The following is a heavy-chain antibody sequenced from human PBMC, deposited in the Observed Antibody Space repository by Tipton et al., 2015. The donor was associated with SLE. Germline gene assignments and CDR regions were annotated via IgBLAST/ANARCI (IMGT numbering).Heavy chain of an antibody. D-gene: IGHD5-12*01. V-gene: IGHV3-21*06. CDR3: AREGLPDAFDI. Sequence: SLRLSCAASGFIFSEYSMNWVRQAPGKGLEWVSSINIGSSYIDYADSVKGRFTISRDNAKNSLSLQMSSLRAEDTAVYYCAREGLPDAFDIWGQGTMVIVSS. J-gene: IGHJ3*02. CDR2: INIGSSYI. CDR1: GFIFSEYS.